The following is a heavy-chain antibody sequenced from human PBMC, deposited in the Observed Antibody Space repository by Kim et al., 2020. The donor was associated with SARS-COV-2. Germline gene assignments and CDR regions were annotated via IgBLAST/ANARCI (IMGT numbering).Heavy chain of an antibody. CDR3: ARDWGIAVADRGY. J-gene: IGHJ4*02. CDR1: GFTFSSYS. CDR2: ISSSSSTI. V-gene: IGHV3-48*04. D-gene: IGHD6-19*01. Sequence: GGSLRLSCAASGFTFSSYSMNWVRQAPGKGLEWVSYISSSSSTIYYADSVKGRFTISRDNAKNSLYLQMNSLRAEDTAVYYCARDWGIAVADRGYWGQGTLVTVSS.